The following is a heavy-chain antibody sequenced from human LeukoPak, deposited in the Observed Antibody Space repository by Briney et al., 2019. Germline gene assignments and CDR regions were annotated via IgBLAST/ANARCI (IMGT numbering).Heavy chain of an antibody. V-gene: IGHV1-18*01. D-gene: IGHD4-17*01. CDR1: GGTFSSYA. CDR2: ISAFNGNT. Sequence: ASVKVSCKASGGTFSSYAISWVRQAPGQGLECMGWISAFNGNTNYAQKVQGRVTMTTDTSTSTAYMELRSLTSDDTAVYYCARLTTATNNWFDPWGQGTLVTVSS. CDR3: ARLTTATNNWFDP. J-gene: IGHJ5*02.